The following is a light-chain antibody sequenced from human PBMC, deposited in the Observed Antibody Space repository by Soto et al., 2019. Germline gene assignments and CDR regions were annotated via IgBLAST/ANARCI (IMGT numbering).Light chain of an antibody. CDR3: ATWDDRSDALV. CDR2: NSN. V-gene: IGLV1-44*01. J-gene: IGLJ2*01. Sequence: QSVLTQPPSASGTPGQRVIISCSGSSSDIGSHTVDWYQHLPGAAPKLLIYNSNQRYSGVPDRFSASKSGTSASLAISGLQSGDEGAYYCATWDDRSDALVFGGGTKLTVL. CDR1: SSDIGSHT.